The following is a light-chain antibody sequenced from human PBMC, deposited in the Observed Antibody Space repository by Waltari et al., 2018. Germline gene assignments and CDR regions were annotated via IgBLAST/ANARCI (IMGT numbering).Light chain of an antibody. V-gene: IGLV2-14*03. CDR2: DFN. J-gene: IGLJ3*02. CDR3: NSFTDTASWV. Sequence: QSALTQPASVSGSPGESITISCTGTSSDVGGHNHVSWYPHHPGKAPKLIIHDFNKRSSWGSNRFSGSKSDTTASLTISGLQAEDEADYYCNSFTDTASWVFGGGTKLTVL. CDR1: SSDVGGHNH.